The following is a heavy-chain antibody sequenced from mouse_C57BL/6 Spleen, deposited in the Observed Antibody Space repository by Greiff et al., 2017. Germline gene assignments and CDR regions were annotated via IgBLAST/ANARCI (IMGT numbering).Heavy chain of an antibody. V-gene: IGHV5-9*01. CDR3: ARRSYYGSSHYFDY. CDR2: ISGGGGNT. CDR1: GFTFSSYT. D-gene: IGHD1-1*01. Sequence: EVQGVESGGGLVKPGGSLKLSCAASGFTFSSYTMSWVRQTPEKRLEWVATISGGGGNTYYPDSVKGRFTISRDNAKNTLYLQMSSLRSEDTALYYCARRSYYGSSHYFDYWGQGTTLTVSS. J-gene: IGHJ2*01.